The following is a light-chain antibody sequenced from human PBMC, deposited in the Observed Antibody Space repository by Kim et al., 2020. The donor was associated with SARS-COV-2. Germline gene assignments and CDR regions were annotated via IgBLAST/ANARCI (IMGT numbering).Light chain of an antibody. CDR3: QAWDSGTVV. CDR2: QDI. V-gene: IGLV3-1*01. J-gene: IGLJ2*01. CDR1: KLGEKY. Sequence: SYELTQPPSVSVSPGQTVTLTCSGDKLGEKYSCWYQQRSGQSPILVIYQDIKRPSGIPERFSGSNFGNTATLTISGTQTVDEADYYCQAWDSGTVVFGGGTQLTVL.